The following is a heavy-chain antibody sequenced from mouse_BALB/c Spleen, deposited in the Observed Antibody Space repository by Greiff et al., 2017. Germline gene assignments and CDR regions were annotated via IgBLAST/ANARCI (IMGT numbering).Heavy chain of an antibody. V-gene: IGHV5-17*02. D-gene: IGHD3-1*01. Sequence: EVQLVESGGGLVQPGGSRKLSCAASGFTFSSFGMHWVRQAPEKGLEWVAYISSGSSTIYYADTVKGRFTISRDNPKNTLFLQMTSLRSEDTAMYYCAREQLGLRNFDYWGQGTTLTVSS. CDR3: AREQLGLRNFDY. CDR2: ISSGSSTI. CDR1: GFTFSSFG. J-gene: IGHJ2*01.